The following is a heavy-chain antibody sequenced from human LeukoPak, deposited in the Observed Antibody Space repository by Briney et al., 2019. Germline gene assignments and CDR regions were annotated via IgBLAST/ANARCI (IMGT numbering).Heavy chain of an antibody. CDR2: IYHSGST. Sequence: ASETLSLTCTVSGGSISSYYWSWIRQPPGKGLEWIGSIYHSGSTYYNPSLKSRVTISVDTSKNQFSLKLSSVTAADTAVYYCARVQRWLQGWGQGTLVTVSS. CDR3: ARVQRWLQG. CDR1: GGSISSYY. V-gene: IGHV4-38-2*02. J-gene: IGHJ4*02. D-gene: IGHD5-24*01.